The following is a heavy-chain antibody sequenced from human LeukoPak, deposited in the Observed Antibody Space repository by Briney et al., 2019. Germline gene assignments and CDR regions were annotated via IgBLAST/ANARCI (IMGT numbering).Heavy chain of an antibody. D-gene: IGHD6-19*01. Sequence: GGSLRLSCAASGFTFSSYGMHWVRQAPGKGLEWVAVIWYDGSNKYYADSVKGRFTISRDNSKNTLYLQMNGLRAEDTAVYYCARVGSGSYGMDVWGKGTTVTVSS. J-gene: IGHJ6*04. CDR1: GFTFSSYG. CDR2: IWYDGSNK. V-gene: IGHV3-33*01. CDR3: ARVGSGSYGMDV.